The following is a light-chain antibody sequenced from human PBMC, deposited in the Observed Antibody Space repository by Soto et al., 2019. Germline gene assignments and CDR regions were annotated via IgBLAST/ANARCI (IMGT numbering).Light chain of an antibody. V-gene: IGKV3-20*01. J-gene: IGKJ1*01. CDR3: QQYGSSPWT. Sequence: IVLPQSPGTLSLSPGERATLSCRASQSVSSSYLAWYQQKPGQAPRLLIYGASNRATGIPDRFSGSGSGTDFTLTISRLEPEDFAVYYCQQYGSSPWTFGQGTKVAIK. CDR1: QSVSSSY. CDR2: GAS.